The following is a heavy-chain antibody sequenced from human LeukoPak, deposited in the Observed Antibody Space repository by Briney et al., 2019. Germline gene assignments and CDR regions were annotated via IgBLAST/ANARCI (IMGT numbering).Heavy chain of an antibody. CDR3: ARVYTVMAYYFDL. CDR2: IYYSGST. D-gene: IGHD5-18*01. J-gene: IGHJ4*02. V-gene: IGHV4-31*03. Sequence: PSETLSLTCSVSGGSVTSGGCYWNWIRQHPGKGLEWIGYIYYSGSTYYNPSLKSRISVSLDTSKSQFSLKLSSVTAADTAVYYCARVYTVMAYYFDLWGQGTLVTVSS. CDR1: GGSVTSGGCY.